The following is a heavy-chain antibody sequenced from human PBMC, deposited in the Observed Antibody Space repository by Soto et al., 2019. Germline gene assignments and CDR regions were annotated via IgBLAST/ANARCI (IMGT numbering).Heavy chain of an antibody. CDR3: PRAERFPRSWFDP. D-gene: IGHD3-10*01. J-gene: IGHJ5*02. CDR1: GDSIRTSTSYY. CDR2: VYYDGST. Sequence: LETLSLTCTVSGDSIRTSTSYYWGWVRQPPGKGLEWLGSVYYDGSTYYNPSLRSRVTMSVDKSNNQFSLKMTSVTAADTAMYFCPRAERFPRSWFDPWGQGTQVTVSS. V-gene: IGHV4-39*01.